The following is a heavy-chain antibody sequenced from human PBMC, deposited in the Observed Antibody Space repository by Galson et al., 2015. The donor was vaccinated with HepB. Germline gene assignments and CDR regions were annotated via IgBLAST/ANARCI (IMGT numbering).Heavy chain of an antibody. CDR1: GGTFSSYA. Sequence: VKVSCKASGGTFSSYAISWVRQAPGQGLEWMGGIIPIFGIANYAQKFQGRVTITADKSTSTAYMELSSLRSEDTAVYYCARDKEGGATHFDYWGQGTLVTVSS. J-gene: IGHJ4*02. CDR3: ARDKEGGATHFDY. CDR2: IIPIFGIA. V-gene: IGHV1-69*17. D-gene: IGHD1-26*01.